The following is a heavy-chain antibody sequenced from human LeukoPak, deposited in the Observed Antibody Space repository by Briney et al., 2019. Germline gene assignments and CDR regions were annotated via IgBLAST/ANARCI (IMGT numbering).Heavy chain of an antibody. J-gene: IGHJ4*02. D-gene: IGHD1-20*01. Sequence: PSETLSLTCTVSGGSISSFYWSWIRQPPGKGLEWIGYIYYRGNTQYNPPLKSRVTISVDTSKNQFSLKLRSVTAADTAVYYCARLNLSFDYWGQGTLVTVSS. CDR1: GGSISSFY. CDR2: IYYRGNT. V-gene: IGHV4-59*01. CDR3: ARLNLSFDY.